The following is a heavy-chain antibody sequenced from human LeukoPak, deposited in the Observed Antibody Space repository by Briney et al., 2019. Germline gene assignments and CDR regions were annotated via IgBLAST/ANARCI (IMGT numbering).Heavy chain of an antibody. V-gene: IGHV1-2*06. D-gene: IGHD2-21*02. CDR1: GYTFTGYY. Sequence: ASVKVSCKASGYTFTGYYMHWVRQAPGQGLEWMGRINPNSGGTNYAQKFQGRVTMTRDTSISTGYMELSRLRSDDTAVYYCARDCCGDCPDYWGQGTLVTVSS. CDR2: INPNSGGT. CDR3: ARDCCGDCPDY. J-gene: IGHJ4*02.